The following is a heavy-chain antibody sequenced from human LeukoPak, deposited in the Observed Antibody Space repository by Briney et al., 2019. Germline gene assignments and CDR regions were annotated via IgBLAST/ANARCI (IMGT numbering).Heavy chain of an antibody. J-gene: IGHJ4*02. CDR3: ARDPGSGWYGGDY. CDR2: IKQDGSEE. V-gene: IGHV3-7*03. CDR1: GFTFSSYW. Sequence: GGSLRLSCAASGFTFSSYWMSWVRQAPGKGLEWVANIKQDGSEEYYVDSVKGRFTISRDNAKNSLYLQMNSLRAEDTAVYYCARDPGSGWYGGDYWGQGTLVTVSS. D-gene: IGHD6-19*01.